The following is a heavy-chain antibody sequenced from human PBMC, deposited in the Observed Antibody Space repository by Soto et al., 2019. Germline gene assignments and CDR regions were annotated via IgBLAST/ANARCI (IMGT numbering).Heavy chain of an antibody. D-gene: IGHD1-26*01. CDR2: ISSSSSYI. J-gene: IGHJ4*02. Sequence: KPVGSLRLSCAASGFTFSSYSMNWVRQAPGKGLEWVSSISSSSSYIYYADSMKGRFTISRDNARNSLYLQMDSLRVEDTAVYYCVRENEMAGATSAFEYWGQGTPVTVSS. CDR3: VRENEMAGATSAFEY. V-gene: IGHV3-21*06. CDR1: GFTFSSYS.